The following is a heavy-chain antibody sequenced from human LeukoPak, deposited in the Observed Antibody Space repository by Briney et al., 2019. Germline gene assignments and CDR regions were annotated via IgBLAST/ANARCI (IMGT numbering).Heavy chain of an antibody. J-gene: IGHJ4*02. CDR3: ARRGQAGYLY. D-gene: IGHD3-16*02. CDR2: IDHSGST. V-gene: IGHV4-34*01. Sequence: SETLSLTFAVYGGSFSDYFWSWIRQPPGKGLEWIGEIDHSGSTNYNPSLKSRLTISVDTSKNQFSLNLYSVTAADTAVYYCARRGQAGYLYWGRGTLVTVSS. CDR1: GGSFSDYF.